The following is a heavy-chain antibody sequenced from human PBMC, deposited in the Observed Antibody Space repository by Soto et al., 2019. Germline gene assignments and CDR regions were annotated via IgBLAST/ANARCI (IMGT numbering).Heavy chain of an antibody. J-gene: IGHJ3*02. D-gene: IGHD3-3*01. Sequence: QVQLVESGGGVVQPGRSLRLSCAASGFTFSSYGMHWVRQAPGKGLEWVAVIWYDGSNKYYADSVKGRFTISRDNSKNTLYLQMNSLRAEDTAVYYCARKPPRSGFDIWGQGTMVTVSS. V-gene: IGHV3-33*01. CDR2: IWYDGSNK. CDR3: ARKPPRSGFDI. CDR1: GFTFSSYG.